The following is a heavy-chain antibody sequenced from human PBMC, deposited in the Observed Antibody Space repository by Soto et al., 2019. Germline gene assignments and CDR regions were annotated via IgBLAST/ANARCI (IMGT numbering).Heavy chain of an antibody. V-gene: IGHV3-74*01. CDR1: GFTFNYYW. D-gene: IGHD1-1*01. CDR3: VRGYNGGFDL. Sequence: EVQLVESEGGLVQRGGSLRLSCAASGFTFNYYWMHWVRQAPGQGLVWVSHIHSDGSTTTYADSVKGRFTITRDNAKNTLYLQMNSLRAEDTAVYYCVRGYNGGFDLWGQGTTVTVSS. J-gene: IGHJ3*01. CDR2: IHSDGSTT.